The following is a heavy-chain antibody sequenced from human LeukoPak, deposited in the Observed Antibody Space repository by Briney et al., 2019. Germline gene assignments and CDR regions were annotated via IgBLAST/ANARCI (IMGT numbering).Heavy chain of an antibody. CDR2: INHSGST. J-gene: IGHJ4*02. V-gene: IGHV4-34*01. Sequence: PSETLSLTCAVYGGSFSGYYWSWIRQPPGKGLEWIGEINHSGSTNYNPSLKSRVTISVDTSKNQFSLKLSSVTAADTAVYYCARGVYNYDILTGCHHYFDYWGQGTLVTVSS. CDR3: ARGVYNYDILTGCHHYFDY. D-gene: IGHD3-9*01. CDR1: GGSFSGYY.